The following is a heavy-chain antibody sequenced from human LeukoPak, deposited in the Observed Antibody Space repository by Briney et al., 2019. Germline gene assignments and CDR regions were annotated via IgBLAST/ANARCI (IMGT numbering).Heavy chain of an antibody. Sequence: PGGSLRLSCAASGFTFNSYAMAWVRQAPGKGLEWVSSIASGRSPSYADSVKGRLTLSRDNAKNTLCLQMDNLRAEDTAIYYCARQLGYCSAGTCYFDSWGQGTLVAVSS. CDR2: IASGRSP. CDR3: ARQLGYCSAGTCYFDS. CDR1: GFTFNSYA. D-gene: IGHD2-15*01. J-gene: IGHJ4*02. V-gene: IGHV3-23*05.